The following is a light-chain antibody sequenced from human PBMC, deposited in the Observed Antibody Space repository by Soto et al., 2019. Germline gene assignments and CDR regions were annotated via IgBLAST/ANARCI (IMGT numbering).Light chain of an antibody. J-gene: IGKJ5*01. Sequence: DIQMTQSPSTLSASVGDRVAMTCRASQSISSWLAWYQQKPGKAPKLLIYDASSLESGVPSRFSGSGSGTDFTLTISSLQPEDFATYYCQQANSFPPTFGQGTRLEIK. CDR1: QSISSW. V-gene: IGKV1-5*01. CDR2: DAS. CDR3: QQANSFPPT.